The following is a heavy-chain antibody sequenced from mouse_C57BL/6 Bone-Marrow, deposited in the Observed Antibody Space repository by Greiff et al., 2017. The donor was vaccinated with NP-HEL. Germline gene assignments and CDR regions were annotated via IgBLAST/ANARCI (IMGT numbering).Heavy chain of an antibody. Sequence: QVHVKQSGAELARPGASVKLSCKASGYTFTSYGISWVKQRTGQGLEWIGEIYPRSGNTYYNEKFKGKATLTADKSSSTAYMELRSLTSEDSAVYFCEDGYYGAYWGQGTLVTVSA. D-gene: IGHD2-3*01. V-gene: IGHV1-81*01. J-gene: IGHJ3*01. CDR1: GYTFTSYG. CDR2: IYPRSGNT. CDR3: EDGYYGAY.